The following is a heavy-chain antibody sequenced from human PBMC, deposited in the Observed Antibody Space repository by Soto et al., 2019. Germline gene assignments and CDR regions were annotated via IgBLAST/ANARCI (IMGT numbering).Heavy chain of an antibody. CDR3: AKDPNTDYVGAFEF. Sequence: GSLRLSGAASVFTFTNYAMSWVREGPGKGPEWVSGILGSGHTTFYADSVKGRFIVSRDNSKNTLSLQMNSLRAEDTAVYYCAKDPNTDYVGAFEFWGHGTMVTVSS. V-gene: IGHV3-23*01. J-gene: IGHJ3*01. D-gene: IGHD3-10*02. CDR2: ILGSGHTT. CDR1: VFTFTNYA.